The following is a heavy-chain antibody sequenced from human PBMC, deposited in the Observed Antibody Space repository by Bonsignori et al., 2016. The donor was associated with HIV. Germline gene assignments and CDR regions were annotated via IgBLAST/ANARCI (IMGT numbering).Heavy chain of an antibody. CDR3: ARTYYDSGGFHDY. Sequence: ASVKVSCKTSAYTFTNYGISWVRQAPGQGLEWMGWISAYNGNTNYAQKFQGRVTVTTDTSTSTAYMELRSLRSDDTAVYYCARTYYDSGGFHDYWGQGTLVTVSS. J-gene: IGHJ4*02. CDR1: AYTFTNYG. V-gene: IGHV1-18*01. CDR2: ISAYNGNT. D-gene: IGHD3-22*01.